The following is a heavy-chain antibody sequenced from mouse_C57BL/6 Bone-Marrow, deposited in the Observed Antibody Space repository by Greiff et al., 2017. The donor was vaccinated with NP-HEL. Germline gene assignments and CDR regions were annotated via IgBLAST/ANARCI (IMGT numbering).Heavy chain of an antibody. CDR2: IYPGSGST. V-gene: IGHV1-55*01. CDR1: GYTFTSYW. D-gene: IGHD1-1*01. CDR3: ARWDYGSSYGFAY. J-gene: IGHJ3*01. Sequence: QVQLQQPGAELVKPGASVKMSCKASGYTFTSYWITWVKQRPGQGLEWIGDIYPGSGSTKYNEKFKSKATLTVDTSSSTAYMQLSSLTSEDSAVYSGARWDYGSSYGFAYWGQGTLVTVSA.